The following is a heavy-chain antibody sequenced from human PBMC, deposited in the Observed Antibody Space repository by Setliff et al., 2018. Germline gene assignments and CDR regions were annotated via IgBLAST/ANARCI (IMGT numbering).Heavy chain of an antibody. CDR2: IYYSGNT. D-gene: IGHD2-15*01. Sequence: PSETLSLTCTVSGGSIRNYYWSWIRQPPGKGLEWIGYIYYSGNTNYNPSLKSRVTISVDTSKNQFSLKLSSVTAADTAVYYCARVDEEYCSGGTCYDWFDPWGPGTLVTVSS. CDR1: GGSIRNYY. V-gene: IGHV4-59*01. J-gene: IGHJ5*02. CDR3: ARVDEEYCSGGTCYDWFDP.